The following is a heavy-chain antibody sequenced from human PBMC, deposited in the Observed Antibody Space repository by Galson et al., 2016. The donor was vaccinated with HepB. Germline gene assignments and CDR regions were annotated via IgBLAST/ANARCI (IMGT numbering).Heavy chain of an antibody. V-gene: IGHV3-48*01. J-gene: IGHJ4*02. Sequence: SLRLSCAASGFTFSGYNMDWVRQAPGKGLEWVSYISSGSSAIYYADSVKGRFTISRDNAKNSLYLQMNSLRAEDTAVYYCASSVRGSGSPPGGYWGRGILVTVSS. CDR3: ASSVRGSGSPPGGY. CDR2: ISSGSSAI. CDR1: GFTFSGYN. D-gene: IGHD3-10*01.